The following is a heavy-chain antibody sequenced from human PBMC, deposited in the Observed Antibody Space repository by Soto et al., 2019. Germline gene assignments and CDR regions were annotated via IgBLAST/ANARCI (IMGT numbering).Heavy chain of an antibody. CDR3: AKDKYYCDSSGYYFDAFDI. J-gene: IGHJ3*02. V-gene: IGHV3-23*01. CDR2: ISGSGGST. Sequence: GGALRLSCAASGFTFSSYAMSWVRQAPGKGLEWVLAISGSGGSTYYADSVKGRFTISRDNSKNTLYLQMSSLRAEDTAVYYCAKDKYYCDSSGYYFDAFDIWGQGTMVTVSS. CDR1: GFTFSSYA. D-gene: IGHD3-22*01.